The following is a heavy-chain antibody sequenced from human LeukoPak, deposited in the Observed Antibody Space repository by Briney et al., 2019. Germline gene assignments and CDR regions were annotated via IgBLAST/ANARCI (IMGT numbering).Heavy chain of an antibody. CDR2: ISGSGGST. J-gene: IGHJ6*02. CDR3: AKSGGLSGSGRLAMDV. D-gene: IGHD3-10*01. Sequence: GGSLRLSCAASGFTFSTYAMSWVRLAPGKGLEWVSGISGSGGSTYYADSVKGRFTSSRDNSNNTLYVQMNSLRVEDTAVYYCAKSGGLSGSGRLAMDVWGQGTTVTVSS. V-gene: IGHV3-23*01. CDR1: GFTFSTYA.